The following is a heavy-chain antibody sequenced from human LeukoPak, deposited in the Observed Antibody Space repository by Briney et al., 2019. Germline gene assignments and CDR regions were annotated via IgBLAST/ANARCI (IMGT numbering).Heavy chain of an antibody. J-gene: IGHJ6*03. CDR1: GFTFSSYW. CDR3: ARDQGTLTRGYYYYYMDV. V-gene: IGHV3-74*01. Sequence: GGSLRLSCAASGFTFSSYWMHWVRQAPGKGLVWVSRINSDGSSTSYADSVKGRFTISRGNSKNTLYLQMNSLRAEDTAVYYCARDQGTLTRGYYYYYMDVWGKGTTVTISS. D-gene: IGHD1-1*01. CDR2: INSDGSST.